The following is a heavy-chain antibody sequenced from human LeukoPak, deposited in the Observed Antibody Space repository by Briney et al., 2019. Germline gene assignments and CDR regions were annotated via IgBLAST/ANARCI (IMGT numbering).Heavy chain of an antibody. CDR3: ARDAVDTANAV. Sequence: GGSLRLSCAASGFTFTTYWMHWVRQAPGKGLVWVSHINSDGSITSYADSVRGRFTISRDNAKNTLYLQMNSLRAEDTAVYYCARDAVDTANAVWGQGTTVTVSS. V-gene: IGHV3-74*01. CDR2: INSDGSIT. D-gene: IGHD5-18*01. J-gene: IGHJ6*02. CDR1: GFTFTTYW.